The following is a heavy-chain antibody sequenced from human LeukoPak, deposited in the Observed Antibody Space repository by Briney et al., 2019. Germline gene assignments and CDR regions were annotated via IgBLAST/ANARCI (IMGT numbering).Heavy chain of an antibody. Sequence: GGSLRLSCAASGLTISSSGMSWVRQAPGKGLEWVSAISGSGDRTHYADSVRGRFTISRDTSKDTLYLQMNSLRADDTAVYYCARDGFNDRSGDNDGFDMWGEGTMVSVCS. D-gene: IGHD1-1*01. CDR1: GLTISSSG. CDR2: ISGSGDRT. V-gene: IGHV3-23*01. CDR3: ARDGFNDRSGDNDGFDM. J-gene: IGHJ3*02.